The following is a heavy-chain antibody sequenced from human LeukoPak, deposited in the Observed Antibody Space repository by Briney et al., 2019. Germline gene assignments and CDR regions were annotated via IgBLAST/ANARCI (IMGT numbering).Heavy chain of an antibody. CDR2: MKPNSGHT. D-gene: IGHD3-3*01. CDR3: ARDGGASDFWSGYSFGY. V-gene: IGHV1-8*01. CDR1: GYTFTDYE. J-gene: IGHJ4*02. Sequence: GASVKVSCKASGYTFTDYEINWVRQATGQGLEWMGWMKPNSGHTVYVQKFQGRVTMTGDTSIGTAYMELSSLRSEDTAVYYCARDGGASDFWSGYSFGYWGQGTLVTVSS.